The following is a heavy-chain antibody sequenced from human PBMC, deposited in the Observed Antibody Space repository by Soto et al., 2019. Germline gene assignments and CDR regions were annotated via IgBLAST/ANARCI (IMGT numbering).Heavy chain of an antibody. CDR2: ISYDVSKK. CDR3: ASDIFSGLTCTLDY. D-gene: IGHD2-15*01. CDR1: GFSISKFP. Sequence: QGQLVESGGGVVQPGRSLRLSCAASGFSISKFPIHWVRQPPGKGLEWVAVISYDVSKKFYADSVKGRFTISRDESKNTLYLEMSSLGAEDTAVYYCASDIFSGLTCTLDYWGQKTQGSVYS. J-gene: IGHJ4*02. V-gene: IGHV3-30*15.